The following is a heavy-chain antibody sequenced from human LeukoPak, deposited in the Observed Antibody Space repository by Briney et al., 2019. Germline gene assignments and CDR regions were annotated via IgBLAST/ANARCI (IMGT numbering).Heavy chain of an antibody. Sequence: PGGSLRLSCAATGFTFSSFSMHWVRQAPGKGLEWVAVISYDGSNKYYADSVKGRFAISRDNSKNTLYLQMNSLRAEDTAVYYCARGELGSSLGFDPWGQGTLVTVSS. CDR2: ISYDGSNK. V-gene: IGHV3-30*03. CDR1: GFTFSSFS. J-gene: IGHJ5*02. D-gene: IGHD3-16*01. CDR3: ARGELGSSLGFDP.